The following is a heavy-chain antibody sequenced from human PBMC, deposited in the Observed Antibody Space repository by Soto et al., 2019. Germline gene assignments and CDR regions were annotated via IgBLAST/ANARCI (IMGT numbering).Heavy chain of an antibody. Sequence: SVKVSCKASGGTFSSYAISWVRQAPGQGLEWMGGIIPIFGTANYAQKFQGRVTITADESTSTAYMELSSLRSEDTAVYYCAKDRYYYDSSGLSYGMDVWGQGTTVTVSS. CDR2: IIPIFGTA. V-gene: IGHV1-69*13. CDR1: GGTFSSYA. D-gene: IGHD3-22*01. CDR3: AKDRYYYDSSGLSYGMDV. J-gene: IGHJ6*02.